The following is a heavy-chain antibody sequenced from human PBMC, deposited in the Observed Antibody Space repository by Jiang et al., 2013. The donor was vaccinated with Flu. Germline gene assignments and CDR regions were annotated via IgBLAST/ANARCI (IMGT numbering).Heavy chain of an antibody. Sequence: KPTQTLTLTCTFSEFSLSTNGAAVGWIRQPPGKTLEWLALIYWSDDKRYNASLKNRLTITKDTTKNQAVLIMTNMDPVDTATYYCAHYPVLMFYAIGFDYWGQGAQVTVSS. CDR1: EFSLSTNGAA. CDR3: AHYPVLMFYAIGFDY. D-gene: IGHD2-8*01. CDR2: IYWSDDK. V-gene: IGHV2-5*01. J-gene: IGHJ4*02.